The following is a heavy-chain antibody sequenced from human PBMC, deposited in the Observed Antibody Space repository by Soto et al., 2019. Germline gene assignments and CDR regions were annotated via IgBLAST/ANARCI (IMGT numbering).Heavy chain of an antibody. V-gene: IGHV1-69*04. Sequence: GASVKVSCKVSGGTFSSYIISWVRQAPGQGLEWMGRIIPILDIAKYAQNFQDRVTMTTDKSTSTAYMELSSLRSEDTAVYYCARDLAAGPITGTTGVWFDPWGQGTLVTVSS. J-gene: IGHJ5*02. CDR2: IIPILDIA. CDR1: GGTFSSYI. D-gene: IGHD1-7*01. CDR3: ARDLAAGPITGTTGVWFDP.